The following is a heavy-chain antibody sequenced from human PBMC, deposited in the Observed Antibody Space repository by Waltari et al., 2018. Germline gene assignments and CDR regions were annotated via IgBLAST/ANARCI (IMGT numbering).Heavy chain of an antibody. J-gene: IGHJ6*02. CDR1: RFALSSYL. V-gene: IGHV3-74*01. Sequence: QLVESGGSLVQPGESLRLSCAATRFALSSYLMHWVRQIPGKGLVWVSRISSDGSVASYADSVQGRFTISRDNDKNTLYLQMNSLRVDDTATYHCASHAMDVWGQGTTVTVS. CDR3: ASHAMDV. CDR2: ISSDGSVA.